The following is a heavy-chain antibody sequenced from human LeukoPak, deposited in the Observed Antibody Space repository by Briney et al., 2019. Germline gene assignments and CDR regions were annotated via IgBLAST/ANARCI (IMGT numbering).Heavy chain of an antibody. V-gene: IGHV1-8*01. CDR1: GYTFTSYD. CDR3: ARGRPLLWYYDSSGYPLDY. D-gene: IGHD3-22*01. CDR2: MNPNSANT. J-gene: IGHJ4*02. Sequence: ASVKVSCKASGYTFTSYDINWVRQAPGQGLEWMGWMNPNSANTGYAQKFQGRVTMTRTTSISTAYMELSSLRSEDTAVYYCARGRPLLWYYDSSGYPLDYWGQGTLVTVSS.